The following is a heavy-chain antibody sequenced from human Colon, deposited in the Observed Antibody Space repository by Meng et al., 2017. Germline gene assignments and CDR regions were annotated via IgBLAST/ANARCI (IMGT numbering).Heavy chain of an antibody. D-gene: IGHD3-10*01. CDR2: LHYSGST. CDR1: GVSISNYY. V-gene: IGHV4-59*01. Sequence: SETLSLTCNVSGVSISNYYWNWVRQPPGKGLEWIGYLHYSGSTKYNPSLKSRVTISGDTSKNQFSLTLTSVTAADTAAYYCARGNVIWLGDFQRKGGLDSWGQGTLVTVSS. CDR3: ARGNVIWLGDFQRKGGLDS. J-gene: IGHJ5*01.